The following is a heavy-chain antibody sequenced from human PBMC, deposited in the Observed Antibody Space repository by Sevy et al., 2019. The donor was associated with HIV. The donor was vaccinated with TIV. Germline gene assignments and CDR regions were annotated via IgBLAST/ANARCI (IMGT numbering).Heavy chain of an antibody. CDR3: ARDRGAKYYDILTGYGSDAFDI. Sequence: SETLSLTCTVSGGSISSGGYYWSWIRQHPGKGLEWIGYIYYSGSTYYHPSLKSRVTISVDTSKNQFSLKLSSVTAADTAVYYCARDRGAKYYDILTGYGSDAFDIWGQGTMVTVSS. CDR2: IYYSGST. D-gene: IGHD3-9*01. J-gene: IGHJ3*02. CDR1: GGSISSGGYY. V-gene: IGHV4-31*03.